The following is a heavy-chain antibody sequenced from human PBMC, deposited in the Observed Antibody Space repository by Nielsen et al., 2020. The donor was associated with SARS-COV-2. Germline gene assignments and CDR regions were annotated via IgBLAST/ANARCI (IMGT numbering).Heavy chain of an antibody. D-gene: IGHD6-19*01. Sequence: LSLTCTVSGGSISSYYWSWIRQTPGKGLEWIPYITNTGAEYYADSVKGRFTISRDNAQSSLYLLMNNLRTEDTAVYYCASSGWLDYWGQGTRVTVSS. CDR1: GGSISSYY. V-gene: IGHV3-11*04. CDR2: ITNTGAE. CDR3: ASSGWLDY. J-gene: IGHJ4*02.